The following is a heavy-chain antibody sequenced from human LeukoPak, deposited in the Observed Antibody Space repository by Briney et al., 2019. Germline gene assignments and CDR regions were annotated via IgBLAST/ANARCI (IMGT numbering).Heavy chain of an antibody. CDR2: IIPILGIA. D-gene: IGHD2-21*01. CDR3: ARDVIYYYYYYMDV. V-gene: IGHV1-69*04. CDR1: GGTFSSYT. J-gene: IGHJ6*03. Sequence: GASVKVSCKASGGTFSSYTISWVRQAPGQGLEWMGRIIPILGIANYAQKFQGRVTITAHKSTSTAYMELSSLRSEDTAVYYCARDVIYYYYYYMDVWGKGTTVTVSS.